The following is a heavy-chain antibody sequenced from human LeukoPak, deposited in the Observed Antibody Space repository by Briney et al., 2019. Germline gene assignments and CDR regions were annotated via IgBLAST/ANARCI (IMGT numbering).Heavy chain of an antibody. D-gene: IGHD3-22*01. CDR2: ITDSGDGT. Sequence: GGSLRLSCAASGFTFSSSAMSWVRQAPGKGLEWVSSITDSGDGTYYADSVKGRFTISRDDSRNTLYLQMNSLRAEDTAVYYCARVNYDSSGYYPYYYYMDVWGKGTTVTVSS. CDR3: ARVNYDSSGYYPYYYYMDV. CDR1: GFTFSSSA. J-gene: IGHJ6*03. V-gene: IGHV3-23*01.